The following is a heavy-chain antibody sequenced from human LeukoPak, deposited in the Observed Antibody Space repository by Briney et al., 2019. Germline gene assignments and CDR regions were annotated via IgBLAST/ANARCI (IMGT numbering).Heavy chain of an antibody. J-gene: IGHJ5*02. D-gene: IGHD3-9*01. CDR2: ISSSGSTI. CDR1: GFAFSSYE. CDR3: AREYYDILTGYVWFDP. Sequence: GGSLRLSCAASGFAFSSYEMNWVRQAPGKGLEWVSYISSSGSTIYYADSVKGRFTISRDNAKNSLYLQMNSLRAEDTAVYYCAREYYDILTGYVWFDPWGQGTLVTVSS. V-gene: IGHV3-48*03.